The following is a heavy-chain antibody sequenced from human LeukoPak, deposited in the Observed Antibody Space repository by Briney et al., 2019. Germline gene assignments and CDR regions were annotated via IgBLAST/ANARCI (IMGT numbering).Heavy chain of an antibody. D-gene: IGHD6-13*01. Sequence: GGSLRLSCAASGFTLSSYSMNWVRQAPGKGLEWVSCITGGGDKTFYADSVKGRFTIARDRSKNTMYLQMNSPRGEDSAVYYCAKDLSSSWQIDYWGQGTLVTVSS. CDR1: GFTLSSYS. CDR2: ITGGGDKT. V-gene: IGHV3-23*01. J-gene: IGHJ4*02. CDR3: AKDLSSSWQIDY.